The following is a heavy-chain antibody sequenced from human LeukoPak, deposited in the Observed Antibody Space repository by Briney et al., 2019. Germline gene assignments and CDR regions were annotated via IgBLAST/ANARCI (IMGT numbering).Heavy chain of an antibody. CDR1: GFTFSSYA. CDR2: ISYDGSNK. D-gene: IGHD5-12*01. CDR3: ARGSAPLRGYSGYASLPSNY. J-gene: IGHJ4*02. Sequence: GGSLRLSCAASGFTFSSYAMHWVRQAPGKGLEWVAVISYDGSNKYYADSVKGRFTISRDNSKNTLYLQMNSLRAEDTAVYYCARGSAPLRGYSGYASLPSNYWGQGTLVTVSS. V-gene: IGHV3-30*04.